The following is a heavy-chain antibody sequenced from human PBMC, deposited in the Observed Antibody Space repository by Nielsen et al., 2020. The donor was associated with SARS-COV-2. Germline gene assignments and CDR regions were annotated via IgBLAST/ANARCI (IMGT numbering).Heavy chain of an antibody. V-gene: IGHV3-20*04. Sequence: GGSLRLSCAASGFTFDDYGMSWVRHAPGKGLEWVSGINWNGGSTGYADSVKGRFTISRDNAKNSLYLQMNSLRDEDTAVYYCAPRPLHGGDYPGYWGQGTLVTVSS. J-gene: IGHJ4*02. D-gene: IGHD4-17*01. CDR2: INWNGGST. CDR3: APRPLHGGDYPGY. CDR1: GFTFDDYG.